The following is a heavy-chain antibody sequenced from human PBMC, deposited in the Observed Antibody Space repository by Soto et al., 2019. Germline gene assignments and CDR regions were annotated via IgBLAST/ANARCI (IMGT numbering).Heavy chain of an antibody. V-gene: IGHV4-34*01. CDR1: GGSFSGYY. CDR3: ARGGSGSYILYYGMDV. D-gene: IGHD3-10*01. J-gene: IGHJ6*02. CDR2: INHSGST. Sequence: PSETLSLTCAVYGGSFSGYYWSWIRQPPGKGLEWIGEINHSGSTNYNPSLKSRVTISVDTSKNQFSLKLSSVTAADTAVYYCARGGSGSYILYYGMDVWRQGTTVTVSS.